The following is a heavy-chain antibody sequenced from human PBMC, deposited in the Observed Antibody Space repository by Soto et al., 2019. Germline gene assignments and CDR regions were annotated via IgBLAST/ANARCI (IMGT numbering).Heavy chain of an antibody. CDR1: GSSFSAYA. CDR3: AKGGFWVHYGMDV. J-gene: IGHJ6*02. D-gene: IGHD3-16*01. CDR2: IDRSGEIA. V-gene: IGHV3-23*01. Sequence: EVQLSESGGGLVQFGGSLRLSCAASGSSFSAYAINWVLQAPGKGLEWVSAIDRSGEIAYYADSVKGRFTISRDNAKNTLYLQMNSLRAEDTAVYYCAKGGFWVHYGMDVWGPGTTVTVSS.